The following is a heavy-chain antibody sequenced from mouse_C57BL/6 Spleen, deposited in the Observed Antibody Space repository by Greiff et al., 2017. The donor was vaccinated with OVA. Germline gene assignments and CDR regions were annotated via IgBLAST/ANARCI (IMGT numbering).Heavy chain of an antibody. CDR3: AKHAYYDYPYYYAMDY. Sequence: VQLQQSGPGLVAPSQCLSITCTASGFSLTSYGVDWVRQPPGKGLEWLGVIWGGGSTNYYSALMSRLSSSKDNSKSQVFLKMNSLQTEDTAMYYCAKHAYYDYPYYYAMDYWGQGTSVTVSS. D-gene: IGHD2-4*01. CDR2: IWGGGST. J-gene: IGHJ4*01. V-gene: IGHV2-9*01. CDR1: GFSLTSYG.